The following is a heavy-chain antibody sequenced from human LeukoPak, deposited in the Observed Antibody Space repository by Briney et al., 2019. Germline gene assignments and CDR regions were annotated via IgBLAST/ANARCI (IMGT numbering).Heavy chain of an antibody. J-gene: IGHJ3*02. V-gene: IGHV3-64*01. CDR3: ASSMTDAFDI. CDR1: GFTFSSYA. D-gene: IGHD2/OR15-2a*01. Sequence: GGSLRLSCAASGFTFSSYAMHWVRQAPGKGLEYVSAISSTGTSTYYANSVKGRFTISRDNSKNTLYLQMGSLRGEDMAVYYCASSMTDAFDIWGQGTMVTVSS. CDR2: ISSTGTST.